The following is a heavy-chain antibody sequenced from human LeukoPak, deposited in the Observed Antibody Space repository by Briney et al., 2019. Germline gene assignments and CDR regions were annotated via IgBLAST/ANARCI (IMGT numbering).Heavy chain of an antibody. CDR1: GFTFSSYA. Sequence: GGSLRLSCAASGFTFSSYAMTWVRHAPGKGLEWVSGITRGGGTYYADSVKGRFTISRDNSKNTLYLQMSSLRAEDTAVYYCVRGITTPDCWGQGTLVTVSS. D-gene: IGHD3-3*01. CDR2: ITRGGGT. CDR3: VRGITTPDC. V-gene: IGHV3-23*01. J-gene: IGHJ4*02.